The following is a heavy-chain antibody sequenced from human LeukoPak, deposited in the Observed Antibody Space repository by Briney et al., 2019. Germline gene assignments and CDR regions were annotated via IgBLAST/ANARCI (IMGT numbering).Heavy chain of an antibody. CDR3: AKDDIWGVVVVPAAPTYYFDY. CDR1: GFTFSSYG. D-gene: IGHD2-2*01. J-gene: IGHJ4*02. CDR2: IRYDGSNK. Sequence: PGRSLRLSCAASGFTFSSYGMHWVRQAPGKGLEWVAFIRYDGSNKYYADSVKGRFTISRDNSKNTLYLQMNSLRAEDTAVYYCAKDDIWGVVVVPAAPTYYFDYWGQGTLVTVSS. V-gene: IGHV3-30*02.